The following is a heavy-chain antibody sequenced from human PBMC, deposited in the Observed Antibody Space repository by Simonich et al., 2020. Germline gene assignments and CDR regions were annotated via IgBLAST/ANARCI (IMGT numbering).Heavy chain of an antibody. CDR1: GGSFSGYY. J-gene: IGHJ6*02. Sequence: QVQLQQWGAGLLKPSETLSLTCAVYGGSFSGYYWSWIRQPPGKGLEWIGEINHSGRTNANPSIKSRVPISVDTSKNQFSLKLSAVTAADTAVYYCARHRLVDGTTGTTGVDYYYGMDVWGQGTTVTVYS. D-gene: IGHD1-1*01. V-gene: IGHV4-34*01. CDR3: ARHRLVDGTTGTTGVDYYYGMDV. CDR2: INHSGRT.